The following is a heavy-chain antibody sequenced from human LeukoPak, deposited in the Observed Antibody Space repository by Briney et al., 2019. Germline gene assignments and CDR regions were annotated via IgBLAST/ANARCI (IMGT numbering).Heavy chain of an antibody. CDR1: GFNVNSIY. V-gene: IGHV3-66*01. CDR3: ARTLRGYSYLGYFDY. CDR2: IYSSGTT. Sequence: GGSLRLSCAASGFNVNSIYMSWVRQAPGKGLEWVSVIYSSGTTDYADSVKGRFTISRDDSKNTLYLQMNSLRAEDTAIYYCARTLRGYSYLGYFDYWGQGTLVTASS. D-gene: IGHD5-18*01. J-gene: IGHJ4*02.